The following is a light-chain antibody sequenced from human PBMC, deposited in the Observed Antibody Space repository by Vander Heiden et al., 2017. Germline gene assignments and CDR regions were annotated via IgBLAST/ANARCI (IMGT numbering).Light chain of an antibody. Sequence: SYVLTQPPSVSVAPGQKARITCGGNNMGSKSVPWYQQKPGQAPVLVVYDDGDRPSGIPERFSGSNSGNPATLAISRVEAGDEADYYCQVWDSSTDHLIFGGGTKLTVL. J-gene: IGLJ2*01. V-gene: IGLV3-21*02. CDR3: QVWDSSTDHLI. CDR2: DDG. CDR1: NMGSKS.